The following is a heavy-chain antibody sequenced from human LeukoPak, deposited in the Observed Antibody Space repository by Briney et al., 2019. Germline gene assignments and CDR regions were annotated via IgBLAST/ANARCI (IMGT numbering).Heavy chain of an antibody. CDR3: ATHPGIAGGGDY. Sequence: ASVKVSCKTSGYTFTSSGITWVRQAPGEGLEWLGWISTYNGDTNYAQNLQGRVTMTTDTSTSTAYMELRGLRSDDTAVYYCATHPGIAGGGDYWGQGTLVTVSS. V-gene: IGHV1-18*01. J-gene: IGHJ4*02. CDR1: GYTFTSSG. D-gene: IGHD6-13*01. CDR2: ISTYNGDT.